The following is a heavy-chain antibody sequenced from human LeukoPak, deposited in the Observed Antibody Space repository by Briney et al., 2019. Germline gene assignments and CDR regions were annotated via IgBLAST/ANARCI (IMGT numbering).Heavy chain of an antibody. Sequence: SETLSLTCTVSGGSISSSSYHWGWIRLPPGKGLEWIGNLYYSGSTYYNPSLKSRVTISVDRSKNQFSLKLNSVTAADTAVYYCARRHDGEFDYWGQGTLATVSS. D-gene: IGHD3-10*01. V-gene: IGHV4-39*01. J-gene: IGHJ4*02. CDR3: ARRHDGEFDY. CDR1: GGSISSSSYH. CDR2: LYYSGST.